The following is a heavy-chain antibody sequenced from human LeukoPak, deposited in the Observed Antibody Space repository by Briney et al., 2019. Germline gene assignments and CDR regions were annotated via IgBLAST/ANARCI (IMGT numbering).Heavy chain of an antibody. CDR2: IYYSGST. CDR1: GGSITSGSYY. V-gene: IGHV4-39*02. J-gene: IGHJ5*02. CDR3: ARVSCSGGACPFGSWFDP. Sequence: PSETLSLTCTVSGGSITSGSYYWGWIRQPPGKGLEWIGSIYYSGSTYYNPSLKSLVTISVDTSNKLFSLKLSSVTAADTAVYYCARVSCSGGACPFGSWFDPWGQGTLVTVSP. D-gene: IGHD2-15*01.